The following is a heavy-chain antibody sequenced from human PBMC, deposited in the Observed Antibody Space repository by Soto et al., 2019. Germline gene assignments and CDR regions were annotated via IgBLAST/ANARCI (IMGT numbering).Heavy chain of an antibody. Sequence: QVQLQESGPGLVKPSQTLSLTCTVSGGSISSGGYYWSWIRQHPGKGLEWIGYIYYSGSTYSNPSLKSRVNISVDTSKNQFSLKLSSVTAADTAVYYCARDRYNWNYNWFDPWGQGTLVTVCS. CDR1: GGSISSGGYY. J-gene: IGHJ5*02. V-gene: IGHV4-31*03. CDR3: ARDRYNWNYNWFDP. CDR2: IYYSGST. D-gene: IGHD1-1*01.